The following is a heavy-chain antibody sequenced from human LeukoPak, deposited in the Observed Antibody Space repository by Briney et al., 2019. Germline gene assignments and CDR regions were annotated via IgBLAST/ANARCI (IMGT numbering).Heavy chain of an antibody. CDR1: GFTFSSFS. J-gene: IGHJ4*02. Sequence: GGSLRLSYAASGFTFSSFSMNWVRQAPGKGLEWVSSIGSSSSYIYYADSVKGRFTISRDNAKNSLYLQMNSLRAEDTAVYYCVRDLPGYGDHGALGYWGQGTLVTVSS. CDR2: IGSSSSYI. CDR3: VRDLPGYGDHGALGY. V-gene: IGHV3-21*01. D-gene: IGHD4-17*01.